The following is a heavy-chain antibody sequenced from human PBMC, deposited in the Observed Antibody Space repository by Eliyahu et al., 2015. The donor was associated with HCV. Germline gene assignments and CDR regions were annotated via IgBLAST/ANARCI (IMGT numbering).Heavy chain of an antibody. CDR3: TTGAPGGFDYYLDV. CDR1: GFTFSKAW. D-gene: IGHD3-10*01. CDR2: IKSKTDGGTT. Sequence: EVQLVESGGGLVKPGGVPPRLSCAASGFTFSKAWMSWVRQAPGKGLEWIGRIKSKTDGGTTDYAAPVKGRFTISRDDSKSTLYLQMNSLKTEDTAVYYCTTGAPGGFDYYLDVWGQGTTVTVSS. V-gene: IGHV3-15*01. J-gene: IGHJ6*03.